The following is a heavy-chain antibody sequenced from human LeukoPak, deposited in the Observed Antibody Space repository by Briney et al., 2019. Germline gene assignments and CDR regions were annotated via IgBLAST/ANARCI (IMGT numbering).Heavy chain of an antibody. D-gene: IGHD1-26*01. Sequence: GASVKVSCKASGYTFTAFLMHWVRQAPGQGLEWMGCIHPNSGGTKYAQKFQGRVTMTRDTSINTAYMDLDRLISDDAAVYYCAREGLGATKNFDYWGQGTPAIVSS. V-gene: IGHV1-2*02. J-gene: IGHJ4*02. CDR2: IHPNSGGT. CDR3: AREGLGATKNFDY. CDR1: GYTFTAFL.